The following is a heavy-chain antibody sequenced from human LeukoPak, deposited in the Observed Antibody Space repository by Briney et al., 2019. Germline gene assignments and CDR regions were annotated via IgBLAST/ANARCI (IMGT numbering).Heavy chain of an antibody. V-gene: IGHV3-23*01. D-gene: IGHD2-15*01. CDR1: GFTFTNYA. CDR3: AKDCNGGNCYIDY. Sequence: GGSLRLSCAASGFTFTNYAMSWVRQAPGKGLEWVSGMSGRGVSTYYADSVKGRFPISSDNSKNTLYLKMNSLRAEDTAIYYCAKDCNGGNCYIDYWGQGTLVTVAS. J-gene: IGHJ4*02. CDR2: MSGRGVST.